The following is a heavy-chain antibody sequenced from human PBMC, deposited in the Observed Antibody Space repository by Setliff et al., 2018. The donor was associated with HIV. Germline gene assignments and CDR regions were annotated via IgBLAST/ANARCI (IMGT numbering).Heavy chain of an antibody. CDR1: GGSFSDYY. CDR3: ARDGYSSSWYVISGSFDY. J-gene: IGHJ4*02. Sequence: PSETLSLTCAVYGGSFSDYYWSWIRQPPGKGLEWIGEINHSGSTNYNLSLKSRVTISVDTSENQFSLKLSSVTAADTAVYYCARDGYSSSWYVISGSFDYWGQGILVTVSS. D-gene: IGHD6-13*01. V-gene: IGHV4-34*01. CDR2: INHSGST.